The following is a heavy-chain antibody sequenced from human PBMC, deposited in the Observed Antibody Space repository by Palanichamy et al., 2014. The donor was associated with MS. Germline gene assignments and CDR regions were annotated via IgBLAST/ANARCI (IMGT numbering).Heavy chain of an antibody. CDR1: GFIFSDYP. D-gene: IGHD5-18*01. CDR2: ISSSWAYA. CDR3: ARVAVDTSVGEARYFDS. J-gene: IGHJ4*02. V-gene: IGHV3-11*05. Sequence: QVQLVESGGGLVKPGGSLRLSCAASGFIFSDYPMAWMRQAPGKGLEWIANISSSWAYAEYGDSVKGRFTISRDNANNSLYLQMDSLRGDDTAMYYCARVAVDTSVGEARYFDSWGQGVLVTVSS.